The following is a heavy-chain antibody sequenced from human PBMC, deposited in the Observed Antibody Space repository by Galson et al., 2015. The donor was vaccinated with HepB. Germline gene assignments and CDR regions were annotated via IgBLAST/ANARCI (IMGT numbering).Heavy chain of an antibody. CDR3: ARLDTYYCSSTSCYRNYYYYYGMDV. Sequence: QSGAEVKKPGESLKISCKGSGYSFTSYWIGWVRQMPGKGLEWMGIIYPGDSDTRYSPSFQGQVTISADKSISTAYLQWSSLKASDTAMYYCARLDTYYCSSTSCYRNYYYYYGMDVWGQGTTVTVSS. D-gene: IGHD2-2*01. CDR1: GYSFTSYW. CDR2: IYPGDSDT. J-gene: IGHJ6*02. V-gene: IGHV5-51*03.